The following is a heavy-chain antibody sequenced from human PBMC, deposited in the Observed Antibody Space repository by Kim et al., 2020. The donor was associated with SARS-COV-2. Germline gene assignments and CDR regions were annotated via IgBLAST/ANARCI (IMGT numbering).Heavy chain of an antibody. D-gene: IGHD2-2*01. V-gene: IGHV3-23*01. J-gene: IGHJ4*02. CDR3: AKDRDQLQAAPLDY. Sequence: DAVKGQFTIARDNSKHALYLQRSSLRAEDTAVYYCAKDRDQLQAAPLDYWGQGTLVTVSS.